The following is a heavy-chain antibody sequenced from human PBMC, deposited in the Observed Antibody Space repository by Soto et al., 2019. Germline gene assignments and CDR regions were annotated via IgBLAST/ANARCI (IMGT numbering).Heavy chain of an antibody. Sequence: SETLSLTCTVSGGSISSYYWSWIRQPAGKGLEWIGRIYTSGSTNYNPSLKSRVTISVDTSKNQFSLKLSSVTAADTAVYYCAREHEGKNIVVVPAAISFYGMDVWGQGTTVTVSS. CDR1: GGSISSYY. J-gene: IGHJ6*02. V-gene: IGHV4-4*07. D-gene: IGHD2-2*02. CDR3: AREHEGKNIVVVPAAISFYGMDV. CDR2: IYTSGST.